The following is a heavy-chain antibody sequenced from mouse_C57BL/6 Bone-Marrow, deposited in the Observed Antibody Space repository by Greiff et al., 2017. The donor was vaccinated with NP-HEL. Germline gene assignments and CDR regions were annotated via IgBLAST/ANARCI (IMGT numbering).Heavy chain of an antibody. CDR2: LISGGRYT. Sequence: EVHLVESGGGLVKPGGSLKLSCAASGFTFLRSALSLVRQPPYPRLSFFSPLISGGRYTYYPDNVKGRFAISRDNAKNNLYLQMSHLKSEDTAMYYCARDDYYGSSYCAMDYWGQGTSVTVSS. CDR3: ARDDYYGSSYCAMDY. V-gene: IGHV5-4*01. CDR1: GFTFLRSA. D-gene: IGHD1-1*01. J-gene: IGHJ4*01.